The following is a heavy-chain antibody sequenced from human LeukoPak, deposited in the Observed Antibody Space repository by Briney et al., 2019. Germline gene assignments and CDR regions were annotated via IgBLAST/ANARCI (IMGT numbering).Heavy chain of an antibody. J-gene: IGHJ6*02. CDR3: ARSRIAAAGFYYYYGMDV. CDR2: IYYSGST. V-gene: IGHV4-59*01. D-gene: IGHD6-13*01. Sequence: ASETLSLTCTVSGGSFSSYYWSWIRQPPGKGLEWIGYIYYSGSTNYNPSLKSRVPISVDTSKNQVSLKLSSVTAADTAVYYCARSRIAAAGFYYYYGMDVWGQGTTVTVSS. CDR1: GGSFSSYY.